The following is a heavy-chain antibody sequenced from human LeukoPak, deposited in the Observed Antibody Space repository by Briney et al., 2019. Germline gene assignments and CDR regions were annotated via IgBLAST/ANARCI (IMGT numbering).Heavy chain of an antibody. CDR2: IRYDGSNK. V-gene: IGHV3-30*02. Sequence: PGGSLRLSCAASGFTFSSYGMHWVRQAPGKGLEWVAFIRYDGSNKYYADSVKGRFTIPRDNSKNTLYLQMNSLRAEDTAVYYCARVYSSSWYHQGYWGQGILVTVSS. D-gene: IGHD6-13*01. J-gene: IGHJ4*02. CDR1: GFTFSSYG. CDR3: ARVYSSSWYHQGY.